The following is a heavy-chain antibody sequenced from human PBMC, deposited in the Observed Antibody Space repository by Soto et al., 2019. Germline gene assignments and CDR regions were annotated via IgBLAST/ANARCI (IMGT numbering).Heavy chain of an antibody. J-gene: IGHJ4*02. D-gene: IGHD6-19*01. CDR3: AKGSSGWYERFDY. Sequence: EVQLLESGGGLVQPGGSLRLSCAASGFTFSSYAMSWVRQAPGKGLEWVSAISGSGGSTYYADSVRGRFTISRDNSKNTLYLQMNSLRAEDTAVYYCAKGSSGWYERFDYWGQGTLVTVSS. V-gene: IGHV3-23*01. CDR1: GFTFSSYA. CDR2: ISGSGGST.